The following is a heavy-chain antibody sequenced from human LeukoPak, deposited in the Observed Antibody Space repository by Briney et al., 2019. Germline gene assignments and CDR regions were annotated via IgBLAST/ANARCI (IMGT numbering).Heavy chain of an antibody. J-gene: IGHJ4*02. D-gene: IGHD3-22*01. CDR2: IIPIFGTA. CDR3: ARDSEDNDSSGYSPRDY. V-gene: IGHV1-69*06. CDR1: GSTFSSYA. Sequence: SVKDSFRASGSTFSSYAISWVRQAPGQGLEWMGRIIPIFGTANYAQQFQGRVTINADKSTSTAYMEVSSLRSEDTAVYYCARDSEDNDSSGYSPRDYWGQGTLVSVSS.